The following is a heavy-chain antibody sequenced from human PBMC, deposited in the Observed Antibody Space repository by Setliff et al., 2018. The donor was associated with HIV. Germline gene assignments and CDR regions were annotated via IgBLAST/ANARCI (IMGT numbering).Heavy chain of an antibody. CDR1: GYTFTGYY. CDR2: INPNSGGT. D-gene: IGHD1-26*01. Sequence: GASVKVSCKASGYTFTGYYMHWVRQAPGQGLEWMGWINPNSGGTNYAQKFQGRATMTRDTSISTAYMELSRLRSDDTAVYYCARDRWELRTYYYYYGMDVWGQGTTVTVSS. V-gene: IGHV1-2*02. CDR3: ARDRWELRTYYYYYGMDV. J-gene: IGHJ6*02.